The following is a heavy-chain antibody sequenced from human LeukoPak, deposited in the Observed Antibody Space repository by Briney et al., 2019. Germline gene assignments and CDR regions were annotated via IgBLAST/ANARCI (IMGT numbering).Heavy chain of an antibody. J-gene: IGHJ4*02. D-gene: IGHD6-19*01. CDR2: ISGSGRST. CDR3: ATLISGWSLY. V-gene: IGHV3-23*01. CDR1: GITFSSYA. Sequence: GGSLRLSCAASGITFSSYAMSWVRQAPGKGLEWVSGISGSGRSTFYADSVKGRFTISRDNSKNTLYLQMNSLRAADTAVYYCATLISGWSLYWGQGTLVTVSS.